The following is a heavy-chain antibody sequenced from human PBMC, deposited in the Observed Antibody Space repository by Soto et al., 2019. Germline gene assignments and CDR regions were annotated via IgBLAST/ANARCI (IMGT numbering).Heavy chain of an antibody. Sequence: EVQLLESGGGLAQPGGSLTLSCAASGFTFSSYAMSWVRQAPGKGLEWVSAISGSGGSTHYADSVKGRFTVSRDNSKNTLYLQMNSLRVEDTAVYYCAKVGGEQLGHYYYYGMDVWGQGTTVTVSS. CDR1: GFTFSSYA. J-gene: IGHJ6*02. V-gene: IGHV3-23*01. CDR3: AKVGGEQLGHYYYYGMDV. CDR2: ISGSGGST. D-gene: IGHD6-6*01.